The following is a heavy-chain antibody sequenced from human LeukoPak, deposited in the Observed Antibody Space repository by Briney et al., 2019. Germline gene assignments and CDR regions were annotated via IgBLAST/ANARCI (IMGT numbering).Heavy chain of an antibody. D-gene: IGHD3-9*01. J-gene: IGHJ6*03. Sequence: ASVKVSCKASGYTFTNYGISWVRQAPGQGLEWMGWISAYNGYTNYAQNLQGRVTMTTDTSTSTAYMEVKSLRSDDTAVYYCARDLPYYDILTGYYLLPNYYYYMDVWGKGTTVTVSS. CDR2: ISAYNGYT. CDR1: GYTFTNYG. CDR3: ARDLPYYDILTGYYLLPNYYYYMDV. V-gene: IGHV1-18*01.